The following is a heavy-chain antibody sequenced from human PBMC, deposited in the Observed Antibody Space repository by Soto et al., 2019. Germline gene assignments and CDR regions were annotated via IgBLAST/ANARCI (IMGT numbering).Heavy chain of an antibody. CDR1: GLTLSDYY. V-gene: IGHV3-11*01. D-gene: IGHD3-22*01. Sequence: GGSLRLSCVASGLTLSDYYMTWIRQAPGRELEWVAYISSNTKMIFYPDSVKGRFTISRDNAKNALFLELNGLRVEDTATYYCAGSGPIPAYDSSGYRKYGFSVWGQGTKVTV. J-gene: IGHJ3*01. CDR2: ISSNTKMI. CDR3: AGSGPIPAYDSSGYRKYGFSV.